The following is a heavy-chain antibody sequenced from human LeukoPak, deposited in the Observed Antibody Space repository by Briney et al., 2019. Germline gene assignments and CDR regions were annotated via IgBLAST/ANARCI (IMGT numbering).Heavy chain of an antibody. J-gene: IGHJ5*02. CDR1: GYSFTSYW. CDR3: AVTRTIFGVVIEYNWLDR. V-gene: IGHV5-51*01. Sequence: GESLKISCKGSGYSFTSYWIGWVRQMPGKGLEWMGIIYPGDSDTRYSPSFQGQVTISADKSISTAYLQWSSLKASDTAMYYCAVTRTIFGVVIEYNWLDRWGQGTLVTVSS. D-gene: IGHD3-3*01. CDR2: IYPGDSDT.